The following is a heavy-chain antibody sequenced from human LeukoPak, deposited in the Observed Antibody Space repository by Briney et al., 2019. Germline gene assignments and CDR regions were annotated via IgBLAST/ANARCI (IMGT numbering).Heavy chain of an antibody. D-gene: IGHD6-19*01. CDR1: GYSISSGYY. V-gene: IGHV4-38-2*02. Sequence: SETLSLTCTVSGYSISSGYYWGWIRQPPGKGLEWIGSIYHSGSTYYNPSLKSRVTMSVDTSKNQFSLKLSSVTAADTAVYYCASDGYSSGQAGWFDPWGQGTLVTVSS. CDR3: ASDGYSSGQAGWFDP. J-gene: IGHJ5*02. CDR2: IYHSGST.